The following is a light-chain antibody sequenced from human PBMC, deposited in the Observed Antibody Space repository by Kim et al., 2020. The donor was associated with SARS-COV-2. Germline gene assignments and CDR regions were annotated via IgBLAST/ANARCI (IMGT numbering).Light chain of an antibody. CDR1: QDTSTS. V-gene: IGKV1-17*03. Sequence: SVGDRASTSRRASQDTSTSLASFQQRPGKVPRRLIYAASSVQSGVPSRFSGSGYGTEFTLTISSLQPEDFATYYCLQHSNYPLTFGGGTKVDIK. J-gene: IGKJ4*01. CDR2: AAS. CDR3: LQHSNYPLT.